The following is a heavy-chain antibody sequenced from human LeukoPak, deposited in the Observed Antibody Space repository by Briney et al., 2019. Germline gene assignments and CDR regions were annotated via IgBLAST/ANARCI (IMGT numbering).Heavy chain of an antibody. CDR3: ARDLGYSYAYGFDY. CDR2: INAGNGNT. Sequence: GASVKVSCKASGYTFTSYAMLWVRQAPGQRLEWMGWINAGNGNTKYSQKFQGRVTITRDTSASTAYMELSSLRSEDTAVYYCARDLGYSYAYGFDYWGQGTLVTVSS. J-gene: IGHJ4*02. D-gene: IGHD5-18*01. V-gene: IGHV1-3*01. CDR1: GYTFTSYA.